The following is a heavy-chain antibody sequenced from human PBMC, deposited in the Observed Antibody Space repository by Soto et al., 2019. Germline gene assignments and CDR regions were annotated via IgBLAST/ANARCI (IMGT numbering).Heavy chain of an antibody. CDR2: ISAYNGNT. CDR1: GYTFTSYG. V-gene: IGHV1-18*01. CDR3: ATESPMDYDILTGPYAFDI. Sequence: ASVKVSCKASGYTFTSYGISWVRQAPGQGLEWMGWISAYNGNTNYAQKLQGRVTMTTDTSTGTAYMELRSLRSEDTAVYYCATESPMDYDILTGPYAFDIWGQGTMVTVSS. J-gene: IGHJ3*02. D-gene: IGHD3-9*01.